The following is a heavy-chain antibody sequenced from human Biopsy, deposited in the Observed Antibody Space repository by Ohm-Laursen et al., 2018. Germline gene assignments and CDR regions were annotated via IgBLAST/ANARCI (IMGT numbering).Heavy chain of an antibody. CDR3: ASDRESSGSFRWNH. D-gene: IGHD6-19*01. CDR2: IWYDGSKK. Sequence: FLRLSCAASGLSFSTYGMHWVRQAPGKGLEWVAVIWYDGSKKYYADSVKGRFTITRDNSKNTLYLQMNSLRAEDTAVYYCASDRESSGSFRWNHWGQGTLVTVSS. CDR1: GLSFSTYG. J-gene: IGHJ5*02. V-gene: IGHV3-33*01.